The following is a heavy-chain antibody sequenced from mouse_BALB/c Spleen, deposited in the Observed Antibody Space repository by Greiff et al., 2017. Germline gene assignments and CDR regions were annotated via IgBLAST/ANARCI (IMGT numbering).Heavy chain of an antibody. V-gene: IGHV3-2*02. Sequence: EVKVEESGPGLVKPSQSLSLTCTVTGYSITSDYAWNWIRQFPGNKLEWMGYISYSGSTSYNPSLKSRISITRDTSKNQFFLQLNSVTTEDTATYYCARRPDAWYFDVWGAGTTVTVSS. CDR1: GYSITSDYA. CDR3: ARRPDAWYFDV. J-gene: IGHJ1*01. CDR2: ISYSGST.